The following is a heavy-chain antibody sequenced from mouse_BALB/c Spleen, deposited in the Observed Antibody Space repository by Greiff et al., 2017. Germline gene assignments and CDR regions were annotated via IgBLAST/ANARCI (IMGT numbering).Heavy chain of an antibody. CDR3: ARSGGNYWFAY. Sequence: VQLQESGGGLVQPGGSRKLSCAASGFTFSSFGMHWVRQAPEKGLEWVAYISSGSSTIYYADTVKGRFTISRDNPKNTLFLQMTSLRSEDTAMYYCARSGGNYWFAYWGQGTLVTVSA. CDR1: GFTFSSFG. D-gene: IGHD2-1*01. J-gene: IGHJ3*01. CDR2: ISSGSSTI. V-gene: IGHV5-17*02.